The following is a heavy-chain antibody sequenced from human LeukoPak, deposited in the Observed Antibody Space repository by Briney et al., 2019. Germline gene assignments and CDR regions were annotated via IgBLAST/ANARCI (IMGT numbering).Heavy chain of an antibody. CDR1: GGSISSYY. J-gene: IGHJ2*01. V-gene: IGHV4-59*01. CDR3: ARGGFSRSYWYFDL. CDR2: IYYSGST. D-gene: IGHD3-3*02. Sequence: PSETLSLTCTVSGGSISSYYWSWIRQPPGKGLEWIGYIYYSGSTNYNPSLKSRVTISVDTSKNQFSLKLSSATAADTAVYYCARGGFSRSYWYFDLWGRGTLVTVSS.